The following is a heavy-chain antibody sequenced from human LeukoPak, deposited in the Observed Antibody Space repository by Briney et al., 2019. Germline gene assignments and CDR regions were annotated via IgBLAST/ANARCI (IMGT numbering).Heavy chain of an antibody. Sequence: ASVKVSCKASGYTFTSYYMHWVRQAPGQGLEWMGIINPSGGSTSYAQKFQGRVTLTRNTSISTAYMEVSSLRSDDTAVYYCARLTRTRFSSSWFDYWGQGTLVTVSS. V-gene: IGHV1-46*01. J-gene: IGHJ5*01. CDR2: INPSGGST. D-gene: IGHD6-13*01. CDR3: ARLTRTRFSSSWFDY. CDR1: GYTFTSYY.